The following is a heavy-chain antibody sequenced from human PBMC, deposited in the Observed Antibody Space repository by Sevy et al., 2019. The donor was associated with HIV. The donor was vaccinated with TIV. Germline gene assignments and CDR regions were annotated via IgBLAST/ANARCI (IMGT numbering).Heavy chain of an antibody. Sequence: GGSLRLSCAASGFTFSSFGMHWVRQAPGKGLEWVAVIWFDGSNTYYADSVKGRFTISRDIAKNTLHLQMNSLRAEDXXXXYXARDLEFYDSGDYGPAFMPDFWGHGTLVTVSS. CDR1: GFTFSSFG. CDR3: ARDLEFYDSGDYGPAFMPDF. CDR2: IWFDGSNT. V-gene: IGHV3-33*01. J-gene: IGHJ4*01. D-gene: IGHD4-17*01.